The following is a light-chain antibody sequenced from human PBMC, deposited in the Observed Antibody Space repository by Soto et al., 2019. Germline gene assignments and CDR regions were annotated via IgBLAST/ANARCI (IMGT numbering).Light chain of an antibody. CDR2: SYN. CDR1: SSNIGSNT. V-gene: IGLV1-44*01. Sequence: QSVLTQPPSASGTPGQRVTISCSGSSSNIGSNTVNWYKQLPGTAPRLLVYSYNQRPSGVPDRFSGSKSGTSASLAISGLQSEDEADYYCAAWDDSLNGAVFGGGTQLTVL. CDR3: AAWDDSLNGAV. J-gene: IGLJ7*01.